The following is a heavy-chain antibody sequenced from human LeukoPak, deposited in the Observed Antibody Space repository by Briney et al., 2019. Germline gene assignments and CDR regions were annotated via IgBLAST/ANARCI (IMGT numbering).Heavy chain of an antibody. J-gene: IGHJ6*03. CDR1: GGSISSYY. V-gene: IGHV4-59*01. CDR2: IYDSGST. CDR3: ARVPRHYYYMDV. Sequence: PSETLSLTCTVSGGSISSYYWSWIRQPPGKGLEWIGYIYDSGSTNYNPSLKSRVTISVDTSKNQFSLKLSFVTAADTAVYYCARVPRHYYYMDVWGKGTTVTVSS.